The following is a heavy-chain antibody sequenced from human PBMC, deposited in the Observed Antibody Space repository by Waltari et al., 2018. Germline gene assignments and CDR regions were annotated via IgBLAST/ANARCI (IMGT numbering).Heavy chain of an antibody. J-gene: IGHJ4*02. CDR1: GGSISSSSYC. CDR3: ARTSHRQLVPEFDY. Sequence: QLQLQESGPGLVKPSENLSLTCTVSGGSISSSSYCWGWIRQPPGKGLEWIGSIYYSGSTYYNPSLKSRVTISVDTSKNQFSLKLSSVTAADTAVYYCARTSHRQLVPEFDYWGQGTLVTVSS. D-gene: IGHD6-6*01. CDR2: IYYSGST. V-gene: IGHV4-39*07.